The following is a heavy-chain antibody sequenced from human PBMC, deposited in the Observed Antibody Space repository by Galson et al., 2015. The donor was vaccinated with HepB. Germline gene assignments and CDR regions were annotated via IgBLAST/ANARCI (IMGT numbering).Heavy chain of an antibody. CDR3: ARGGYSGYDYLWDNWFDP. J-gene: IGHJ5*02. CDR1: GGTFSSYA. Sequence: SVKVSCKASGGTFSSYAISWVRQAPGQGLEWMGGIIPIFGTANYAQKFQGRVTITADESTSTAYMELSSLRSEDTAVYYCARGGYSGYDYLWDNWFDPWGQGTLVTVSS. CDR2: IIPIFGTA. V-gene: IGHV1-69*13. D-gene: IGHD5-12*01.